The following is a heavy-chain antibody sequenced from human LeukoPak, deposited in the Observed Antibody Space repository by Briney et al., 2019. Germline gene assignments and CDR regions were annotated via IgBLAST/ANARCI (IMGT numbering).Heavy chain of an antibody. CDR2: IYYSGST. Sequence: TSETLSLTCTVSGDSISSGTYYWGWIRQPPGKGLEWIGSIYYSGSTYDNPSLKSRVIISVDMSKNQFSLKLSSVTAADTAVYYCARHDGSGYEAFDIWGQGTMVTVSS. V-gene: IGHV4-39*01. D-gene: IGHD3-22*01. J-gene: IGHJ3*02. CDR3: ARHDGSGYEAFDI. CDR1: GDSISSGTYY.